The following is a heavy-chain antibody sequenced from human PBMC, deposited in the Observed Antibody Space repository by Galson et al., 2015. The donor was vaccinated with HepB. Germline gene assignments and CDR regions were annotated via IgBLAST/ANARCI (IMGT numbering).Heavy chain of an antibody. D-gene: IGHD3-16*01. CDR2: ISGSGGST. V-gene: IGHV3-23*01. CDR3: AKEGYDYVWGSYIPFGPPSY. J-gene: IGHJ4*02. CDR1: GFTFSSYA. Sequence: LRLSCAASGFTFSSYAMSWVRQAPGKGLEWVSAISGSGGSTYYADSVKGRFTISRDNSKNTLYLQMNSLRAEDTAVYYCAKEGYDYVWGSYIPFGPPSYWGQGTLVTVSS.